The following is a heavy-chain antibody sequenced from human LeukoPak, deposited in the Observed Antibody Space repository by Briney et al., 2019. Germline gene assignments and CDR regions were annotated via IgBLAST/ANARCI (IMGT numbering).Heavy chain of an antibody. J-gene: IGHJ4*02. Sequence: SETLSLSCSVSGGSITVYYWNWIRQSPGKGLEWIGSISYSGSTNYNPSLKSRVTISIDTSKNRFSLKVSSVIAADTAMYYCARGGSRSYTSSTLDYWGQGTLVTVSS. D-gene: IGHD6-6*01. CDR2: ISYSGST. CDR3: ARGGSRSYTSSTLDY. V-gene: IGHV4-59*12. CDR1: GGSITVYY.